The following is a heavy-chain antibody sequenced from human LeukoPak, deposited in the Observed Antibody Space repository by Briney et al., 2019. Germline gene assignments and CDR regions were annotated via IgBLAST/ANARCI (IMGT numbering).Heavy chain of an antibody. CDR3: AKGGSGYCSSTSCYTDTYYFDY. D-gene: IGHD2-2*02. V-gene: IGHV3-30*02. J-gene: IGHJ4*02. Sequence: GGSLRLSCAASGFIFSSYGMHWVRQAPGKGLEWVAFIWYDGSNKYYADSVKGRFTISRDNSKNTLYLQMNSLRAEDTAVYYCAKGGSGYCSSTSCYTDTYYFDYWGQGTLVTVSS. CDR2: IWYDGSNK. CDR1: GFIFSSYG.